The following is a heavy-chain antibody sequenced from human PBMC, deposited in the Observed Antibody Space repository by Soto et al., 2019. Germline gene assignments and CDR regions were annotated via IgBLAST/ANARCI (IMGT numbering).Heavy chain of an antibody. Sequence: QVQLVESGGGVVQPGTSLRLSCAASGFTFSNYGMHWVRQAPGKGLEWVAVISHDGSNKYYADSVKGRFTISRDNSKNTLYLQMNSLRADDTAVYYCAKDRDRYCSGGSCHYFGYWGQGTLVAVSS. CDR2: ISHDGSNK. CDR3: AKDRDRYCSGGSCHYFGY. V-gene: IGHV3-30*18. CDR1: GFTFSNYG. J-gene: IGHJ4*02. D-gene: IGHD2-15*01.